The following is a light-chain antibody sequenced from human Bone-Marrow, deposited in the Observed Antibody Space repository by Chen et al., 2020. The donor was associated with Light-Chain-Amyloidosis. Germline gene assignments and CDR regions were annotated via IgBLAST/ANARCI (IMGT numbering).Light chain of an antibody. CDR3: QVWDRSSDRPV. Sequence: SYVLTQPSSVSVAPGQTATIACGGNNIGSTSVLWYQQTPGQAPLLVVYDDSDRPSGIPQRLSGSNSGNTATRTIRRVEAGDEADYYCQVWDRSSDRPVFGGGTKLTVL. J-gene: IGLJ3*02. CDR1: NIGSTS. V-gene: IGLV3-21*02. CDR2: DDS.